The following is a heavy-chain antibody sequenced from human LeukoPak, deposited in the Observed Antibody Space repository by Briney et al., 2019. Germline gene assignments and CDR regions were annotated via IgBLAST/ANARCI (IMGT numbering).Heavy chain of an antibody. CDR1: GFTFSSYG. CDR2: ISGSGVNT. Sequence: GGSLRLSCAASGFTFSSYGMSWVRQAPGKGLEWVSVISGSGVNTYYADSVKGRFTISRDNSKNTVYLHMNSLRAEDTAVYYCVKHSAPVLSAARPDYWGQGTLVTVSS. V-gene: IGHV3-23*01. CDR3: VKHSAPVLSAARPDY. J-gene: IGHJ4*02. D-gene: IGHD2-2*01.